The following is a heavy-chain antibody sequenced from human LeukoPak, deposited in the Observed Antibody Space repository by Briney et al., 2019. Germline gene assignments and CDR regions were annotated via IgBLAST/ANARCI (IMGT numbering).Heavy chain of an antibody. V-gene: IGHV4-59*08. CDR1: GGSISSYY. Sequence: SETLSLTCTVSGGSISSYYWSWIRQPPGKGLEWIGYIYYSGSTNYNPSLKSRVTISVDTSKNQFSLKLSSVTAADTAVYYCARVGGNSGWSWFDPWGQGTLVTVSS. J-gene: IGHJ5*02. CDR3: ARVGGNSGWSWFDP. D-gene: IGHD4-23*01. CDR2: IYYSGST.